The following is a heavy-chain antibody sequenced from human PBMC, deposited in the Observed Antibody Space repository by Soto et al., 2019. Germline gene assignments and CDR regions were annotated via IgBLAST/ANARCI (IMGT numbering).Heavy chain of an antibody. V-gene: IGHV4-4*07. J-gene: IGHJ5*02. D-gene: IGHD6-6*01. CDR1: GGSICNYY. CDR3: AREEGQLVAGSGFDP. CDR2: IYSSGST. Sequence: SESLSLTCTVSGGSICNYYWSWIRQPAGRGLEWIGRIYSSGSTNYNPSLEGRVTMSVQTSTRQFSLKVRAVTAADTAVYYCAREEGQLVAGSGFDPWGQGTLVTVSS.